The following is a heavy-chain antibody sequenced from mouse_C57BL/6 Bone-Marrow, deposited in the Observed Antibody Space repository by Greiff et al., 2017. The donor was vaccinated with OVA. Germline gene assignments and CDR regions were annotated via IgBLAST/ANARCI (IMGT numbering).Heavy chain of an antibody. CDR3: ARHERDYYGSSLYWYFDV. D-gene: IGHD1-1*01. V-gene: IGHV1-62-2*01. Sequence: QVQLQQSGAELVKPGASVKLSCKASGYTFTEYTIHWVKQRSGQGLEWIGWFYPGSGSIKYNEKFKDKATLTADNSSSTVYMGLSRLTAEDSAVYFCARHERDYYGSSLYWYFDVWGTGTTVTVSS. CDR1: GYTFTEYT. J-gene: IGHJ1*03. CDR2: FYPGSGSI.